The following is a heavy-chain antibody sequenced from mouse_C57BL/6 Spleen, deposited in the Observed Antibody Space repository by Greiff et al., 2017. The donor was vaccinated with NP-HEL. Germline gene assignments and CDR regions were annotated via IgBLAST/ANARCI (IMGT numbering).Heavy chain of an antibody. Sequence: QVQLQQPGAELVKPGASVKLSCKASGYTFTSYWMQWVKQRPGQGLEWIGEIDPSDSYTNYNQKFKGKATLTVDTSSSTAYMQLSSLTSEDSAVYYCARNHYWGQGTTLTVSS. CDR1: GYTFTSYW. CDR3: ARNHY. V-gene: IGHV1-50*01. J-gene: IGHJ2*01. CDR2: IDPSDSYT.